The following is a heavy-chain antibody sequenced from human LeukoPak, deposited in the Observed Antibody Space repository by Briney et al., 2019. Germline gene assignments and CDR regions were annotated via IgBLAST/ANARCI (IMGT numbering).Heavy chain of an antibody. J-gene: IGHJ4*02. V-gene: IGHV1-3*01. CDR1: GYTFTSYA. CDR3: ARENSGYDYSFDY. D-gene: IGHD5-12*01. Sequence: GASVKVSCKASGYTFTSYAMHWVRQAPGQRLEWMGWINAGNGNTKYSQKFQGRVTFSRDTSASIAYTEVSSLRSEDTAVFYCARENSGYDYSFDYWGQGSLVTVSS. CDR2: INAGNGNT.